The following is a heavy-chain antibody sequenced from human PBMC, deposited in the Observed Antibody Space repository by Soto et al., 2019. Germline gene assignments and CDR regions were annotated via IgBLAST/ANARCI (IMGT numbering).Heavy chain of an antibody. V-gene: IGHV1-69*01. CDR3: ASSPYYGKNWFAP. D-gene: IGHD3-10*01. CDR2: IIPIFGTA. CDR1: GGTFSSYA. J-gene: IGHJ5*02. Sequence: VKVSCKASGGTFSSYAISWVRQAPGQGLEWMGGIIPIFGTANYAQKFQGRVTITADESTSTAYMELSSLRSEDTAVYYCASSPYYGKNWFAPWGQGTLVTVSS.